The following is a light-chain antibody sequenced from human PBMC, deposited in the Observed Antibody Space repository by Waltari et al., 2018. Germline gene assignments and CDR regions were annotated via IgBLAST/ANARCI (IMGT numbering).Light chain of an antibody. CDR2: AAS. CDR1: QAISNW. Sequence: DIQMTQSPSSVSASVGDTVTITCRASQAISNWLAWYQQKPGRAPNLLIYAASSLESGVPARFSGSGSGTDFTLTITSLQPEDFATYYCQQANSFPFTFGGGTKVEI. CDR3: QQANSFPFT. V-gene: IGKV1D-12*01. J-gene: IGKJ4*01.